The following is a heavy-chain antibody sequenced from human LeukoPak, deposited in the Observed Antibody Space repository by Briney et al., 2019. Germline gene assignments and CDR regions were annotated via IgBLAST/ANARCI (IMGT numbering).Heavy chain of an antibody. CDR1: GFTFSSYW. Sequence: GGSPRLSCTASGFTFSSYWMSWVRQAPGKGLEWVANIKQDGSEKYYVDSVKGRFTISRDNAKNSLYLQMNSLRAEDTAVYYCARDREGDFWSGFWSSNYYYYYYMDVWGKGTTVTVSS. D-gene: IGHD3-3*01. V-gene: IGHV3-7*01. CDR2: IKQDGSEK. J-gene: IGHJ6*03. CDR3: ARDREGDFWSGFWSSNYYYYYYMDV.